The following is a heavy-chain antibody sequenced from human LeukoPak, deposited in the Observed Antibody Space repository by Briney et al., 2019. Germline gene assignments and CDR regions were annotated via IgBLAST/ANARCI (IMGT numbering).Heavy chain of an antibody. D-gene: IGHD2-2*01. J-gene: IGHJ4*02. V-gene: IGHV3-20*04. CDR3: ARAPITSPFYFDY. Sequence: GGSLRLSCAASGFTFDDYAMTWVRQVPGKGLEWVSGINWSGKSTSYGDPVRGRFTISRDNAKNSLSLQMDSLRAEDTALYYCARAPITSPFYFDYWGQGTLVTVSS. CDR1: GFTFDDYA. CDR2: INWSGKST.